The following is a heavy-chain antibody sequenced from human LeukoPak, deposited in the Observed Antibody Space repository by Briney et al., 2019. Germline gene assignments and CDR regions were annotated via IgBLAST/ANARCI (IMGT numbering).Heavy chain of an antibody. J-gene: IGHJ6*03. D-gene: IGHD4-17*01. V-gene: IGHV3-21*01. CDR1: GFTFSSYS. CDR3: ARSGDYLGDYYYYYYMDV. Sequence: GGSLRLSCAASGFTFSSYSMNWVRQAPGKGLEWVSSISSSSSYIYYADSVKGRFTISRDNAKNSLYLQMNGLRAEDTAVYYCARSGDYLGDYYYYYYMDVWGKGTTVTVSS. CDR2: ISSSSSYI.